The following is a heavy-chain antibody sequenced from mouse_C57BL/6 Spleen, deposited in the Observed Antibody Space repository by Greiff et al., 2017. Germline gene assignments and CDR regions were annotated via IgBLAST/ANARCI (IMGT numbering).Heavy chain of an antibody. CDR1: GFTFSSYA. D-gene: IGHD2-3*01. CDR3: AREGYYYYAMDY. J-gene: IGHJ4*01. CDR2: ISDGGSYT. Sequence: EVKLVESGGGLVKPGGSLKLSCAASGFTFSSYAMSWVRQTPEKRLEWVATISDGGSYTYYPDNVKGRFTISRDNAKNNLYLQMSHLKSEDTAMYYCAREGYYYYAMDYWGQGTSVTVSS. V-gene: IGHV5-4*01.